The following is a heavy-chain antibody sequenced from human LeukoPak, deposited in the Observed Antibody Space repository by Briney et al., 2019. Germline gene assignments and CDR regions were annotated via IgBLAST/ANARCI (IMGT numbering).Heavy chain of an antibody. CDR3: AREESVVPAMNYFDY. Sequence: ASVKVSCKASGYTFTSYGISWVRQAPGQGLEWMGWISAYNGNTNYAQKLQGRVTMTTDTSTNTAYMELRSLRSDDTAVYYCAREESVVPAMNYFDYWGQGTLVTVSS. D-gene: IGHD2-2*01. V-gene: IGHV1-18*01. J-gene: IGHJ4*02. CDR2: ISAYNGNT. CDR1: GYTFTSYG.